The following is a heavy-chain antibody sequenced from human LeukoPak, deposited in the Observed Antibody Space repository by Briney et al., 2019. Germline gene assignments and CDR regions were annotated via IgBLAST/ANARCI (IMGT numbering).Heavy chain of an antibody. V-gene: IGHV3-7*04. CDR1: GFPFSSYW. CDR2: IKQDGSKK. D-gene: IGHD5-24*01. J-gene: IGHJ4*02. Sequence: PGGSLSFSCVASGFPFSSYWMTWVRQAPGKGLGWVANIKQDGSKKSYVDSVKGRFTISRDNAKNSLYLQMNSLRAEDTAIYYCTRVGYIDEGIDYWGQGTLVTVSS. CDR3: TRVGYIDEGIDY.